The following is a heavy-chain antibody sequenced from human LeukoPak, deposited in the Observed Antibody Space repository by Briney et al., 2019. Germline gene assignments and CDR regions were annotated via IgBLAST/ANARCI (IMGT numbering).Heavy chain of an antibody. J-gene: IGHJ4*02. CDR3: AREARVVPAANY. CDR2: INPNSGGT. Sequence: ASVKVSCKASGYTFTGYYMHWVRQAPGQGLEWMGWINPNSGGTNYAQKFQGRVTMTRDTSISTAYMELSSLRSEDTAVYYCAREARVVPAANYWGQGTLVTVSS. D-gene: IGHD2-2*01. V-gene: IGHV1-2*02. CDR1: GYTFTGYY.